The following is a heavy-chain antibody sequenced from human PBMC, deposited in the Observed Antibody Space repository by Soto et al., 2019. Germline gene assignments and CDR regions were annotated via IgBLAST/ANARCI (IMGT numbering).Heavy chain of an antibody. J-gene: IGHJ4*02. D-gene: IGHD3-22*01. V-gene: IGHV1-69*13. CDR1: GGTFSSYA. Sequence: ASVKVTCKASGGTFSSYAISWVRQAPGQGLEWMGRIIPIFGTTNYAQKFQGRVTITADESTSTAYMELSSLRSEDTAVFYCAAYYYDSSGHYFHYWGQGTLVTVS. CDR3: AAYYYDSSGHYFHY. CDR2: IIPIFGTT.